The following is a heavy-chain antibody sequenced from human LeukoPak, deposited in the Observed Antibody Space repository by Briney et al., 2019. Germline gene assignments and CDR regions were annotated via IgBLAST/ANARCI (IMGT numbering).Heavy chain of an antibody. CDR2: ISYDGSNK. J-gene: IGHJ4*02. Sequence: GTSLRLSCAASGFTFSSYAMHWVRQAPGKGLEWVAVISYDGSNKYYADSVKGRFTISRDNSKNTLYLQMNSLRAEDTAVYYCARQTFDYWGQGTLVTVSS. CDR3: ARQTFDY. V-gene: IGHV3-30*04. CDR1: GFTFSSYA.